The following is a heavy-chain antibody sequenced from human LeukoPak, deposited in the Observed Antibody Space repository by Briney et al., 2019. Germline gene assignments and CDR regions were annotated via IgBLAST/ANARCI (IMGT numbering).Heavy chain of an antibody. Sequence: ASVKVSCKASGYTFTGYYMHWVRQAPGQGLEWMGWINPNSGGTNYAQKFQGRVTMTRDTSISTAYMELSRLRSDDTAVYYCAKSVVISTGKASDIWGQGTMVTVSS. CDR3: AKSVVISTGKASDI. J-gene: IGHJ3*02. CDR2: INPNSGGT. V-gene: IGHV1-2*02. CDR1: GYTFTGYY. D-gene: IGHD2-8*02.